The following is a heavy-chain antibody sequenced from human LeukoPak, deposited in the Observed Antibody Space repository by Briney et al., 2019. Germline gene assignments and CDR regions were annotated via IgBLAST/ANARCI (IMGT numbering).Heavy chain of an antibody. CDR3: ARNAQRQGGLGYTYGHWYFAL. Sequence: SETLSLSCNVSDDSISRYYWSWIRQPPGRGLERIGQVYHSGYTDYNPSLQSRVTMSVDTSKNQFSLNLTSVTAADTAVYYCARNAQRQGGLGYTYGHWYFALWGRGTLVTVSS. D-gene: IGHD5-18*01. CDR2: VYHSGYT. V-gene: IGHV4-59*01. J-gene: IGHJ2*01. CDR1: DDSISRYY.